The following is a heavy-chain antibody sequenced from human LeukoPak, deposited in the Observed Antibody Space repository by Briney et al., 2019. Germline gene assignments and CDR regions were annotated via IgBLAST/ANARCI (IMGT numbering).Heavy chain of an antibody. D-gene: IGHD6-13*01. CDR1: GYTFTSYG. Sequence: ASVTVSFKASGYTFTSYGISWVRRAPGQGLEWMGWISAYNGNTNYAQKLQGRVTMTTDTSTSTAYMELRSLRADDTAVYYCARSVLSTAAAGTGGAFEIWGQGTTVTVSS. CDR2: ISAYNGNT. V-gene: IGHV1-18*01. J-gene: IGHJ3*02. CDR3: ARSVLSTAAAGTGGAFEI.